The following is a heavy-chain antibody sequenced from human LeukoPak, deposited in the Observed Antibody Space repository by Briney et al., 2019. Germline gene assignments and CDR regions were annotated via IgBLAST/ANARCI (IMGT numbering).Heavy chain of an antibody. CDR1: GFTFSTYW. CDR2: VKQDGTEK. V-gene: IGHV3-7*01. CDR3: ARPYRSGWYIQYYFDH. D-gene: IGHD6-13*01. Sequence: GGSLRLSCAVSGFTFSTYWMSWVRQAPGKGLEWVANVKQDGTEKYYVDSVKGRFTISRDNAKNSLYLQMNSLRAEDTAVYFCARPYRSGWYIQYYFDHWGQGTLVTVSS. J-gene: IGHJ4*02.